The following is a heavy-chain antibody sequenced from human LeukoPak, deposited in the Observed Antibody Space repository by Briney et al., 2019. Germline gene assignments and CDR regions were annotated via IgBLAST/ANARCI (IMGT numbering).Heavy chain of an antibody. CDR2: INPSGGST. CDR1: GYTFSSYY. CDR3: ARGLPNRGGFDY. Sequence: ASVKVSCKASGYTFSSYYMHWVRQAPGQGLEWMGIINPSGGSTSYAQKFQGRVTMTRDTSTSTVYMELGSLRSEDTAVYYCARGLPNRGGFDYWGQGTLVTVSS. J-gene: IGHJ4*02. V-gene: IGHV1-46*01.